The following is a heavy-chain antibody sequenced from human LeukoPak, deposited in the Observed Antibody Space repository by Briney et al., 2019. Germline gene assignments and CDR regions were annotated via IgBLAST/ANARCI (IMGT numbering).Heavy chain of an antibody. D-gene: IGHD5-24*01. J-gene: IGHJ2*01. CDR3: ARVGDHFHWNLDL. Sequence: PGGSLRLSCAASGFTLSTYYMNWVRQAPGKRLEWVSIIYSGGTTYYADSVKGRFTISRDTSKNTLSLQMNSLRAEDTAVYFCARVGDHFHWNLDLWGRGTLVTVSS. CDR2: IYSGGTT. CDR1: GFTLSTYY. V-gene: IGHV3-53*01.